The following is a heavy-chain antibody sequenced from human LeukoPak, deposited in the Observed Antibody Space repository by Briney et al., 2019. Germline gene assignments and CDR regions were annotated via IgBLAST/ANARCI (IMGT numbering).Heavy chain of an antibody. CDR1: GFTFSTFA. V-gene: IGHV3-23*01. CDR3: AKCILTGYYKGYMDV. CDR2: IFPSGGEI. D-gene: IGHD3-9*01. Sequence: PGGSLRLSCAASGFTFSTFAMIWVRQPPGKGLEWVSSIFPSGGEIHYADSVRGRFTISRDNSKNTLYLQMNSLRAEDTAVYYCAKCILTGYYKGYMDVWGKGTTVTISS. J-gene: IGHJ6*03.